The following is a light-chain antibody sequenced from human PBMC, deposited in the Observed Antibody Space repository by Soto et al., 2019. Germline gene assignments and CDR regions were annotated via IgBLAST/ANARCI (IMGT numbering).Light chain of an antibody. CDR1: QTVRNNY. V-gene: IGKV3-20*01. CDR3: QQFSSYPLT. Sequence: EVVLTQSPGTLSLSPGERATLSCRASQTVRNNYLAWYQQKPGQAPRLLIYDASSRATGIPDRFSGGGSGTDFTLTISRLEPEDFAVYYCQQFSSYPLTFGGGTRLEN. CDR2: DAS. J-gene: IGKJ5*01.